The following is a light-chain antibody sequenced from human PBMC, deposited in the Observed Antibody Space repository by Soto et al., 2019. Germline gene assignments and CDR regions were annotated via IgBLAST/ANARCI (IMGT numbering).Light chain of an antibody. J-gene: IGLJ1*01. V-gene: IGLV2-8*01. Sequence: QSVLTQPPSVSGSPGQSVTISCTGTSSDVGAFNYVSWYQHHPGKVPKFLIYEVNKRPSGVPDRFSGSKSGNTASLTVSGLQPEDEAEYFCSSFVDGTCYVFGTGTKVTVL. CDR2: EVN. CDR3: SSFVDGTCYV. CDR1: SSDVGAFNY.